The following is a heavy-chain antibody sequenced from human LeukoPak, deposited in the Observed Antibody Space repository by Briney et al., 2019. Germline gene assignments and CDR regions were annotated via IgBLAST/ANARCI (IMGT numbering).Heavy chain of an antibody. CDR3: ARGVIEVPAASHYYYYYYMDV. CDR1: GFTFSSYW. Sequence: GGSLRLSCAASGFTFSSYWMSWVRQAPGKGVEWVANIKQDGSEKFYVDSMEGGFTISRDNAKNSLYLQMNSLRAEDTAVYYCARGVIEVPAASHYYYYYYMDVWGKGTTVTVSS. D-gene: IGHD2-2*01. CDR2: IKQDGSEK. J-gene: IGHJ6*03. V-gene: IGHV3-7*01.